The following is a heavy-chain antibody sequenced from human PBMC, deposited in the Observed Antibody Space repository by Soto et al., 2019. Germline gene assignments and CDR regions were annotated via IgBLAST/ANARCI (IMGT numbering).Heavy chain of an antibody. V-gene: IGHV1-8*01. CDR3: ARARVRGVIIRSYYYYYMDV. D-gene: IGHD3-10*01. CDR1: GYTFTSYD. J-gene: IGHJ6*03. CDR2: MNPNSGNT. Sequence: ASVKVSCKDSGYTFTSYDINWVRQATGQGLEWMGWMNPNSGNTGYAQKFQGRVTMTRNTSISTAYMELSSLRSEDTAVYYCARARVRGVIIRSYYYYYMDVWGKGTTVTVSS.